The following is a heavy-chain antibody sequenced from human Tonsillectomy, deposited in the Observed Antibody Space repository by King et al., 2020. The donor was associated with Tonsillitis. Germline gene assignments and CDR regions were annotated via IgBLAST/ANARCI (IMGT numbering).Heavy chain of an antibody. CDR3: ARLVIRGWFGRGLLYFDY. CDR2: IYYSGST. J-gene: IGHJ4*02. CDR1: GGSISSYY. V-gene: IGHV4-59*08. Sequence: QLQESGPGLVKPSETLSLTCTVSGGSISSYYWSWIRQPPGKGLEWIGYIYYSGSTNYNPSLKSRVTISVDTSKNQFSLKLSSVTAADTAVYYCARLVIRGWFGRGLLYFDYWGQGTLVTVSS. D-gene: IGHD3-10*01.